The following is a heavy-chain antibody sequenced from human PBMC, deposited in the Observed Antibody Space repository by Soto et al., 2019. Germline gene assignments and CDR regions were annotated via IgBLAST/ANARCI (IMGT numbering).Heavy chain of an antibody. J-gene: IGHJ4*02. CDR1: GGSISSGDYY. CDR3: ARDSSGLDY. CDR2: IYYSGGT. D-gene: IGHD3-22*01. Sequence: PSETLSLTCTVSGGSISSGDYYWSWIRQPPGKGLEWIGYIYYSGGTNYNPSLKSRVTISVDTSKNQFSLKLSSVTAADTAVYYCARDSSGLDYWGQGTLVTVSS. V-gene: IGHV4-30-4*01.